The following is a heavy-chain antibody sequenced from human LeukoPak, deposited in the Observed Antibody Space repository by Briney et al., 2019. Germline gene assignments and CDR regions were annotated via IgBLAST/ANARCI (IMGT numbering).Heavy chain of an antibody. Sequence: ASVKVSCKASGGTFSSYAISWVRQAPGQGLEWMGWINPNSGGTNYAQKFQGRVTMTRDTPISTAYMELSRLRSDDTAVYYCARDRHGSGSYAFDIWGQGTMVTVSS. V-gene: IGHV1-2*02. CDR2: INPNSGGT. CDR3: ARDRHGSGSYAFDI. CDR1: GGTFSSYA. J-gene: IGHJ3*02. D-gene: IGHD3-10*01.